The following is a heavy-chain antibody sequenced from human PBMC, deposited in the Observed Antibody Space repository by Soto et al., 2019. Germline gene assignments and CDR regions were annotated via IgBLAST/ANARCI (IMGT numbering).Heavy chain of an antibody. CDR1: GGTFSSYA. D-gene: IGHD3-22*01. V-gene: IGHV1-69*13. J-gene: IGHJ4*02. Sequence: AASVKVSCKASGGTFSSYAISWVRQAPGQGLEWMGGIIPIFGTANYAQKFQGRVTITADESTSTAYMELSNLRSEDTAVYYCARADHMIVVADYFDYWGQGTLVTVSS. CDR3: ARADHMIVVADYFDY. CDR2: IIPIFGTA.